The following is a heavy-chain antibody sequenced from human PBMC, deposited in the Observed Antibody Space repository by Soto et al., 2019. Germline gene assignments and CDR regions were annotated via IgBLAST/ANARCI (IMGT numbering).Heavy chain of an antibody. V-gene: IGHV4-61*01. CDR2: IYSGGST. CDR1: GGFVNSDTHA. Sequence: QVQLQESGPGLVKPSETLSLTCTVSGGFVNSDTHAWSWIRQTPGKRLEWIGFIYSGGSTKNPSLRSRVTMSVDTTKNQFSLKLRSVIVADTAVYHCARFVRSRSATTCSTRADVWGQGITVTVSS. D-gene: IGHD2-2*01. CDR3: ARFVRSRSATTCSTRADV. J-gene: IGHJ6*01.